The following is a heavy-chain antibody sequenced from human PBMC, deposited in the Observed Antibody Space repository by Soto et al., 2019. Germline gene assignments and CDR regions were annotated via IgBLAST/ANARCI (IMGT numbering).Heavy chain of an antibody. CDR2: IYPGDSDT. CDR1: GCSFTSYW. V-gene: IGHV5-51*01. Sequence: PGESLKISCKGSGCSFTSYWIGWVRQMPGKGLEWMGIIYPGDSDTRYSPSFQGQVTISADKSISTAYLQWSSLKASDTAMYYCVRIESGYNYHDGLDVWGQGTPVTVSS. D-gene: IGHD5-18*01. CDR3: VRIESGYNYHDGLDV. J-gene: IGHJ6*02.